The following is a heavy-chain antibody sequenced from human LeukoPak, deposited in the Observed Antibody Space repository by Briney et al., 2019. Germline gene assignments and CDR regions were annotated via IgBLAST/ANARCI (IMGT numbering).Heavy chain of an antibody. J-gene: IGHJ4*02. D-gene: IGHD3/OR15-3a*01. CDR3: TKEPRTGYYPFDS. CDR2: IRNKANSYTT. V-gene: IGHV3-72*01. Sequence: PGGSLRLSCAASGFTFSDHYMDWVRQAPGKGLKWVGRIRNKANSYTTEYAASVKGRFTISRDDSKNSLYLQMNNLRAEDTALYYCTKEPRTGYYPFDSWGQGTLVTVSS. CDR1: GFTFSDHY.